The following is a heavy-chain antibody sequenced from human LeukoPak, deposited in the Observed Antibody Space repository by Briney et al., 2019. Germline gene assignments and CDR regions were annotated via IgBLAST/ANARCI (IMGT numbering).Heavy chain of an antibody. CDR1: GFTFSSYS. CDR3: ARDHSSGYCFDI. V-gene: IGHV3-21*01. D-gene: IGHD3-22*01. J-gene: IGHJ3*02. Sequence: PGGSLRLSCAASGFTFSSYSMNWVRQAPGKGLEWVSSISSSSSYIYYADSVKGRFTISRDNAKNSLYLQMNSLRAEDTAVYYCARDHSSGYCFDIWGQGTMVTVSS. CDR2: ISSSSSYI.